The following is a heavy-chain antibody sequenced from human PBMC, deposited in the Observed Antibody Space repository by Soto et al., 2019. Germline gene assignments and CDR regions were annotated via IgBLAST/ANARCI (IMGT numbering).Heavy chain of an antibody. Sequence: QVQLVESGGGVVQPGRSLRLSCAASGFTFSSYGMHWVRQAPGKGLEWVAGISYDGSNKYYADSVKGRFTISRDNSKNTLYLQMNSLRAEDTAVYYCAKDGPLRYYFDYWGQGTLVTVSS. J-gene: IGHJ4*02. CDR3: AKDGPLRYYFDY. V-gene: IGHV3-30*18. CDR1: GFTFSSYG. CDR2: ISYDGSNK.